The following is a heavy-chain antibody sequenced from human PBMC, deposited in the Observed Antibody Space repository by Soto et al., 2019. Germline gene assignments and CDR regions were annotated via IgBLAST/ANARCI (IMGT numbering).Heavy chain of an antibody. D-gene: IGHD2-21*02. CDR2: ISYDGSNK. CDR3: ARDSLWGGNSQAHFDY. Sequence: GGSLRLSCAASGFTFSSYAMHWVRQAPGKGLEWVAVISYDGSNKYYADSVKGRFTISRDNSKNTLYLQMNSLRAEDTAVYYCARDSLWGGNSQAHFDYWGQGTLVTVSS. CDR1: GFTFSSYA. J-gene: IGHJ4*02. V-gene: IGHV3-30-3*01.